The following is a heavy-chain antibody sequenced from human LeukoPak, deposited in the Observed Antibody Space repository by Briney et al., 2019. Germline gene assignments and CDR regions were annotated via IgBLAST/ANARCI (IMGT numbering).Heavy chain of an antibody. V-gene: IGHV3-66*01. CDR2: IYSGGST. CDR3: ARDLYYYGMDV. Sequence: PGTSLRLSCAASGFTFESYTIHWVRQAPGKGLEWVSLIYSGGSTYYADSVKGRFTISRDNSKNTLYLQMNSLRAEDTALYFCARDLYYYGMDVWGQGTTVTVSS. CDR1: GFTFESYT. J-gene: IGHJ6*02.